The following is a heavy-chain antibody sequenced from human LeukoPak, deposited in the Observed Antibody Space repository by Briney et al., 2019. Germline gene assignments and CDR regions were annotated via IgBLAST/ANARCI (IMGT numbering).Heavy chain of an antibody. CDR3: AREPGYCNGGTCPPSDY. CDR2: IWYDGSNK. Sequence: GGSQRLSCAASGFTFNNYGMHWVRQAPGKGLEWVAVIWYDGSNKYYADSVKGRFTISRDNSKNTVYLQMNSLRAEDTAVYYCAREPGYCNGGTCPPSDYWGQGTLVTVSS. D-gene: IGHD2-15*01. V-gene: IGHV3-33*01. CDR1: GFTFNNYG. J-gene: IGHJ4*02.